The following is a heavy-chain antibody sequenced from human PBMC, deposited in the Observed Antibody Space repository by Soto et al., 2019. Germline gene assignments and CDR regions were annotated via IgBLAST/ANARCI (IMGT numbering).Heavy chain of an antibody. J-gene: IGHJ4*02. CDR2: IIPILGIA. V-gene: IGHV1-69*02. CDR1: GGTFSSYT. CDR3: ARMANGVVSAADY. Sequence: QVQLVQSGAEVKKPGSSVKVSCKASGGTFSSYTISWVRQAPGQGLEWMGRIIPILGIANYAQKFKGRVTITGDKATRTGYMELSSLRSEDTAVYYCARMANGVVSAADYWGQGTLVTVSS. D-gene: IGHD2-8*01.